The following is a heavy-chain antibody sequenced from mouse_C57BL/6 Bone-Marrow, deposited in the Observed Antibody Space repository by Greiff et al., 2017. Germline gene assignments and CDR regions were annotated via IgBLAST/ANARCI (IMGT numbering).Heavy chain of an antibody. J-gene: IGHJ1*03. D-gene: IGHD1-1*01. CDR1: GYTFTSYD. Sequence: VHLVESGPELVKPGASVKLSCKASGYTFTSYDINWVKQRPGQGLEWIGLIYPRDGSTKYNEKFKGKATLTVDTSSSTAYMELHSLTSGDSAVYFCARLEFDGSSGDWYIDVWGTGTTVTVSS. V-gene: IGHV1-85*01. CDR2: IYPRDGST. CDR3: ARLEFDGSSGDWYIDV.